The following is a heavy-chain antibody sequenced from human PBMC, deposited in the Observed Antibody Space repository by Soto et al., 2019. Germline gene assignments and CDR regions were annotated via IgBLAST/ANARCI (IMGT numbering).Heavy chain of an antibody. D-gene: IGHD3-16*01. Sequence: EVQVVESGGGLVQPGGSLRLSCAASGFIYTSYWMSWVRQAPGKGLEWVASIKQDGTEKYYVDPVKGRFTISRDNGKNSVYLQMNSLRAEDTAVYYCARVRYYDRNFDYWGQGTLVTVSS. CDR3: ARVRYYDRNFDY. CDR1: GFIYTSYW. CDR2: IKQDGTEK. J-gene: IGHJ4*02. V-gene: IGHV3-7*03.